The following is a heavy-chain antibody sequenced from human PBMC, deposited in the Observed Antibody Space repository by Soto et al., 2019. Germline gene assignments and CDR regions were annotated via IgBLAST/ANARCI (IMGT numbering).Heavy chain of an antibody. Sequence: GGSLRLSCTASGFTFGEYAMSWFRQAPGKGLEWVGFIRSKAYGGTTEYAASVKGRFTISRDDSKSIAYLQMNSLKTEDTAVYYCTRGEDIVVVPAASDAFDIWGQGTMVTVSS. CDR1: GFTFGEYA. J-gene: IGHJ3*02. CDR2: IRSKAYGGTT. V-gene: IGHV3-49*03. D-gene: IGHD2-2*01. CDR3: TRGEDIVVVPAASDAFDI.